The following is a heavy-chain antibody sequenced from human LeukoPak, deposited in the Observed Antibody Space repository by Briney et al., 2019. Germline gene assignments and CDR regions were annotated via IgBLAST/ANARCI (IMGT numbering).Heavy chain of an antibody. V-gene: IGHV3-23*01. D-gene: IGHD6-13*01. CDR1: GFTFSSYA. Sequence: SGGSLRLSCAASGFTFSSYAMSWVRQAPGKGLEWVSAISGSGGSTYYADSVKGRFTISRDNAKNSLYLQMNSLRAEDTAVYYCARDLPYDDLGYSSSWYPFDYWGQGTLVTVSS. CDR3: ARDLPYDDLGYSSSWYPFDY. J-gene: IGHJ4*02. CDR2: ISGSGGST.